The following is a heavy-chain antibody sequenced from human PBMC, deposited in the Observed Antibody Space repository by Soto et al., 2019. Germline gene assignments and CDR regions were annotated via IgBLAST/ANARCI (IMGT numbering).Heavy chain of an antibody. CDR2: IYYTGRT. V-gene: IGHV4-39*01. Sequence: PSETLSLTCTVSGDSITTTYYYWGWIRRPPGRGLEWIGSIYYTGRTYYNPSLKSRVTISVDTSKNQFSLKLSSVTAADTAVYYCARLVSRRDGYTAFDYWGQGTLVTVSS. D-gene: IGHD5-12*01. J-gene: IGHJ4*02. CDR1: GDSITTTYYY. CDR3: ARLVSRRDGYTAFDY.